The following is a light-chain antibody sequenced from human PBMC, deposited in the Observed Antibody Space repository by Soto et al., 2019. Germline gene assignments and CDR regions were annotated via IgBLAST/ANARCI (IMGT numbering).Light chain of an antibody. V-gene: IGKV3-20*01. Sequence: EIVLTQSPGTLSLSPGETATLSCRARPRVSRSHLAWYQQKPGQAPRLLIFGASSRATGIPDRFSGSGSGTDFTLTISRLEPEDFAVYYCQQYGSSPRTFGQGTKVEIK. CDR1: PRVSRSH. CDR2: GAS. CDR3: QQYGSSPRT. J-gene: IGKJ1*01.